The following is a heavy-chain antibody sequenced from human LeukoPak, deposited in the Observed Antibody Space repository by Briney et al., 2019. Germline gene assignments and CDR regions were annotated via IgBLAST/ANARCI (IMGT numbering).Heavy chain of an antibody. D-gene: IGHD2-21*02. Sequence: ASVKVSCKASGGTFSSCAISWVRQAPGQGLEWMGGIIPIFGTANYAQKFQGRVTITADESTSTAYMELSSLRSEDTAVYYCARGSCGGDCSFDYWGQGTLVTVSS. V-gene: IGHV1-69*13. CDR2: IIPIFGTA. CDR1: GGTFSSCA. CDR3: ARGSCGGDCSFDY. J-gene: IGHJ4*02.